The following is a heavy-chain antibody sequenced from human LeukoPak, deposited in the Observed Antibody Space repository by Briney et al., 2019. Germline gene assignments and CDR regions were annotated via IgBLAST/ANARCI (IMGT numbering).Heavy chain of an antibody. CDR3: ARDYIRYGNYYYYMDV. CDR2: ISAYNGNT. V-gene: IGHV1-18*01. J-gene: IGHJ6*03. D-gene: IGHD1-14*01. Sequence: ASVKVSCKASGHTFTSYGISWVRQAPGQGLEWMGWISAYNGNTNYAQKLQGRVTMTTDTSTSTAYMELRSLRSDDTAVYYCARDYIRYGNYYYYMDVWGKGTTVTVSS. CDR1: GHTFTSYG.